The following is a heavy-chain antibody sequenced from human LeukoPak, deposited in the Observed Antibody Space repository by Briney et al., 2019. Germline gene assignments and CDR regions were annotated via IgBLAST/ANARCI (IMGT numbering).Heavy chain of an antibody. Sequence: GGSLRLSCAVSGFTFSHYWMHWVRHTPGKGLVWVSRINTDGSTTGYADSVKGRFTISRDNAKNTLYLQMNTLRAEDTAVYYCGRDLSGSPDYWGQGTLVTVSS. D-gene: IGHD1-26*01. V-gene: IGHV3-74*01. J-gene: IGHJ4*02. CDR1: GFTFSHYW. CDR3: GRDLSGSPDY. CDR2: INTDGSTT.